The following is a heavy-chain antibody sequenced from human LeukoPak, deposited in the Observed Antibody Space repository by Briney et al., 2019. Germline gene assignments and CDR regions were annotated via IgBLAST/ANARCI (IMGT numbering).Heavy chain of an antibody. Sequence: GGSLSLSCVASGFTFSSFAMSWVRQAPGEGLEWVSAISGSVGSTYYADSVKGRFTISRDNSKNTLYPQMNSLRAEDTAVYYCAKDCRVLRYFDWPPDAFDIWGQGTMVTVSS. CDR3: AKDCRVLRYFDWPPDAFDI. D-gene: IGHD3-9*01. CDR1: GFTFSSFA. J-gene: IGHJ3*02. CDR2: ISGSVGST. V-gene: IGHV3-23*01.